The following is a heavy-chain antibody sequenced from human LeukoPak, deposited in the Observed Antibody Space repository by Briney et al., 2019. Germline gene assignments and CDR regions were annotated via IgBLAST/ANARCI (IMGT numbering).Heavy chain of an antibody. CDR3: ARDYYGDYRDY. Sequence: PSETLSLTCTVSGYSISTGYYWGWIPQPPGKGLEWIGTIYHSGSTYYNPSLKSRVTISVDTSKNQFSLKLNSVTAADTAVYYGARDYYGDYRDYWGQGTLVTVSP. V-gene: IGHV4-38-2*02. CDR1: GYSISTGYY. CDR2: IYHSGST. D-gene: IGHD3-22*01. J-gene: IGHJ4*02.